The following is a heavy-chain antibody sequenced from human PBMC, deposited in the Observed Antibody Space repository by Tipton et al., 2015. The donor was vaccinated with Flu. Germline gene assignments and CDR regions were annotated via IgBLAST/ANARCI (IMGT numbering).Heavy chain of an antibody. J-gene: IGHJ4*02. CDR3: ARAPFYSSGYKY. CDR1: GFTFRSYW. V-gene: IGHV3-74*01. D-gene: IGHD3-22*01. Sequence: SLRLSCAASGFTFRSYWMHWVRQSPGKGLVWVSRINSDGRTTSYADSVKGRFTISRDNAKNTVYLQLNSLRAEDTAVYYCARAPFYSSGYKYWGQGTLVTVSS. CDR2: INSDGRTT.